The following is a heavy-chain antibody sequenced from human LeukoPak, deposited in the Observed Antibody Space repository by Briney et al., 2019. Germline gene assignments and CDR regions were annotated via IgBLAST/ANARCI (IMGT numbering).Heavy chain of an antibody. CDR2: IYYSGST. CDR1: GGSISSSSYY. V-gene: IGHV4-39*07. D-gene: IGHD5-24*01. Sequence: SETLSLTCTVSGGSISSSSYYWGWIRQPPGKGLEWIGSIYYSGSTYYNPSLKSRVTMSVDTSKNQFSLNLNSVTPADTAMYYCTRDRRDGYNYVDLWGQGTMVTVSS. CDR3: TRDRRDGYNYVDL. J-gene: IGHJ4*02.